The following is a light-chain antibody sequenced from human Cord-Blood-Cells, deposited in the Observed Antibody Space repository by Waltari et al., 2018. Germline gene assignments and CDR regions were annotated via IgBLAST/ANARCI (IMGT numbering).Light chain of an antibody. CDR3: QSYDSSLSGSV. CDR2: GNS. Sequence: QSVLTQPPSVSGAPGQRVTISCTGSRSHIGAGYDVHWYQQLPGTAPKLLIYGNSNRPSGVPDRFSGSKSGTSASLAITGLQAEDEADYSCQSYDSSLSGSVFGGGTKLTVL. J-gene: IGLJ2*01. V-gene: IGLV1-40*01. CDR1: RSHIGAGYD.